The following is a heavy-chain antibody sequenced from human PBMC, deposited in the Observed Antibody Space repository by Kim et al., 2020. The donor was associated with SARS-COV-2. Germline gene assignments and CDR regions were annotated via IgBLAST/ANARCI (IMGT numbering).Heavy chain of an antibody. V-gene: IGHV3-33*05. CDR1: GFTFSSYG. D-gene: IGHD3-16*02. Sequence: GGSLRLSCAASGFTFSSYGMHWVRQAPGKGLEWVAVISYDGSNKYYADSVKGRFTISRDNSKNTLYLQMNSLRAEDTAVYYCARPRDTRVDAFDIWGQGTMVTVSS. CDR2: ISYDGSNK. CDR3: ARPRDTRVDAFDI. J-gene: IGHJ3*02.